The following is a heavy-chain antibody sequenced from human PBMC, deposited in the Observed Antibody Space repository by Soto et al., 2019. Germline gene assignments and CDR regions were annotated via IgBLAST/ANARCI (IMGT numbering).Heavy chain of an antibody. D-gene: IGHD4-17*01. CDR2: IIPVFGTA. Sequence: QVQLEQSGAEVKKAGSSVKVSCKASGGSLSNYGISWVRQAPGEGLEWMGGIIPVFGTANYAQKFQGRVTITADESTSIVYMDVTSLRSEDTAVYYCARGDAIKIVVTTYYGMDVWGQGTTVTVSS. J-gene: IGHJ6*02. CDR3: ARGDAIKIVVTTYYGMDV. V-gene: IGHV1-69*12. CDR1: GGSLSNYG.